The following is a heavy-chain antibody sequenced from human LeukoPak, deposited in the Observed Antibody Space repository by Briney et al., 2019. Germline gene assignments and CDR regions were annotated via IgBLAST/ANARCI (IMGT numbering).Heavy chain of an antibody. CDR2: IYYSGRT. Sequence: SETLSLTCSVSGDSVSRSDSYWDWIRQPPGKGLEWIGTIYYSGRTYYSPSLKSRVTMSVDPSNNQFSLNLRSGTAADTALYYCARRRYYDGSGYLEWGQGTLLSVSS. CDR1: GDSVSRSDSY. D-gene: IGHD3-22*01. J-gene: IGHJ1*01. CDR3: ARRRYYDGSGYLE. V-gene: IGHV4-39*01.